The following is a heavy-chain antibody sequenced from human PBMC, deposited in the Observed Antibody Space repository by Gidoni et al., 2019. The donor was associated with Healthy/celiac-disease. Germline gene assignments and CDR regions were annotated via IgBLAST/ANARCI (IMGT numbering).Heavy chain of an antibody. CDR1: GCSISSGGYY. V-gene: IGHV4-31*03. Sequence: QVQLQESGPGLVKPSQTLSLTCTVSGCSISSGGYYWSWIRQHPGKGLEWIGYIYYSGSTYYNPSLKSRVTISVDTSKNQFSLKLSSVTAADTAVYYCAREDILVGAFFDYWGQGTLVTVSS. CDR2: IYYSGST. J-gene: IGHJ4*02. D-gene: IGHD1-26*01. CDR3: AREDILVGAFFDY.